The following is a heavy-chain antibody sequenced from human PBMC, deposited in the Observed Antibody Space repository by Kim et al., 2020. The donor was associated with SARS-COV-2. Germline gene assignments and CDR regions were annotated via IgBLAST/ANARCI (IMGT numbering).Heavy chain of an antibody. Sequence: SGSNSYNPALKSRVTISVDTSKNQFSLKLSSVTAADTAVYYCATIGAFDIWGQGTMVTVSS. J-gene: IGHJ3*02. CDR2: SGSN. CDR3: ATIGAFDI. V-gene: IGHV4-39*01.